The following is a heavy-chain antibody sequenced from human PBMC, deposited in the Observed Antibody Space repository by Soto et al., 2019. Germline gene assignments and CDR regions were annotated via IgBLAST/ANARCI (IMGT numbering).Heavy chain of an antibody. CDR2: ISYDGSNK. Sequence: GGSLRLSCAASGFTFSSYGMHWVRQAPGKGLEWVAVISYDGSNKYYADSVKGRFTISRDNSKNTLYLQMNSLRAEDTAVYYCAKDTTNGMDVWGQGTTVTSP. CDR1: GFTFSSYG. D-gene: IGHD1-1*01. J-gene: IGHJ6*02. V-gene: IGHV3-30*18. CDR3: AKDTTNGMDV.